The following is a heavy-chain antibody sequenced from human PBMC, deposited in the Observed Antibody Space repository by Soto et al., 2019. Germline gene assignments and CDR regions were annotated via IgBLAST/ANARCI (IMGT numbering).Heavy chain of an antibody. J-gene: IGHJ4*02. D-gene: IGHD3-22*01. CDR3: ARDLKYYYDSSGYYYVLNY. V-gene: IGHV1-69*13. Sequence: ASVKVSCKASGGTFSSYAISWVRHAPGQGLEWMGGIIPIFGTANYAQKFQGRVTITADESTSTAYMELSSLRSEGTAVYYCARDLKYYYDSSGYYYVLNYWGQGTLVTVSS. CDR1: GGTFSSYA. CDR2: IIPIFGTA.